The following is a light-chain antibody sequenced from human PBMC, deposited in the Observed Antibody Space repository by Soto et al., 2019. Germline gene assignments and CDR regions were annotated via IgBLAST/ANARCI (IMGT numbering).Light chain of an antibody. V-gene: IGLV1-44*01. CDR1: SSNIGSHT. CDR2: TND. Sequence: QSVLTQPPSASRTPGQRVTISCSGSSSNIGSHTVNWFRQLPGAAPKLLIQTNDQRPSGVPDRFSGSKSGTSASLAISGLQSEDEADYFCAAWDDSLKGQVFGTGTKVTVL. J-gene: IGLJ1*01. CDR3: AAWDDSLKGQV.